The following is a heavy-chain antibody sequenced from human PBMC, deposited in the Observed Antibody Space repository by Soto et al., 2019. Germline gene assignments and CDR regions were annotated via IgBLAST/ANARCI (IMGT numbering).Heavy chain of an antibody. Sequence: QVQLQQWGAGLLKPSETLSLTCAVYGGSFSGYYWSWIRQPPGKGLEWIGEINHRGSTNYNPSLKSRVTIXXDXSXNQFSLKLSSVTAADTAVYYCARGLTTVTTVRYFDHWGQGTLVTVSS. V-gene: IGHV4-34*01. CDR2: INHRGST. D-gene: IGHD4-17*01. CDR1: GGSFSGYY. J-gene: IGHJ4*02. CDR3: ARGLTTVTTVRYFDH.